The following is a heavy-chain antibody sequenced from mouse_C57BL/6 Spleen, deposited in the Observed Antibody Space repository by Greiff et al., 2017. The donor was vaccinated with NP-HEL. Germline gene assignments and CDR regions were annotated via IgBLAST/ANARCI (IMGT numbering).Heavy chain of an antibody. J-gene: IGHJ2*01. D-gene: IGHD2-3*01. V-gene: IGHV1-80*01. CDR2: IYPGDGDT. CDR3: AREVYDDGFDY. Sequence: VQLQQSGAELVKPGASVKISCKASGYAFRGDWMNWVKQRPGKGLEWIGRIYPGDGDTNYNGKFKGKATLTAAKSSSTAYMQLSSLTSEDSAVYFCAREVYDDGFDYWGQGTTLTVSS. CDR1: GYAFRGDW.